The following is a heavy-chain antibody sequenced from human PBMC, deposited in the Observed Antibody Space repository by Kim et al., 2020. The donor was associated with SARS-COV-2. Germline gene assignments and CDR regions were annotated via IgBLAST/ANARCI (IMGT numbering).Heavy chain of an antibody. CDR3: ARAVVVITLEGFDY. V-gene: IGHV4-34*01. D-gene: IGHD3-22*01. Sequence: SETLSLTCAVYGGSFSGYYWSWIRQPPRKGLEWIGEINHSGSTNYNPSLKSRVTISVDTSKNQFSLKLSSVTAADTAVYYCARAVVVITLEGFDYWGQGTLVTVSS. CDR2: INHSGST. CDR1: GGSFSGYY. J-gene: IGHJ4*02.